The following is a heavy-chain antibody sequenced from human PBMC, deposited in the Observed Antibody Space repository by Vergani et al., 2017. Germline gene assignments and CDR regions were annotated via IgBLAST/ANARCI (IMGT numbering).Heavy chain of an antibody. CDR3: ARGGRQWLGRTYFDY. CDR2: INHSGST. J-gene: IGHJ4*02. D-gene: IGHD6-19*01. Sequence: QVQLQQWGAGLLKPSETLSLTCAVYGGSFSGYYWSWIRQPPGKGLEWIGEINHSGSTNYNPSLKSRVTISVATSKNQFSLKLSSVTAADTAVYYCARGGRQWLGRTYFDYWGQGTLVTVSS. CDR1: GGSFSGYY. V-gene: IGHV4-34*01.